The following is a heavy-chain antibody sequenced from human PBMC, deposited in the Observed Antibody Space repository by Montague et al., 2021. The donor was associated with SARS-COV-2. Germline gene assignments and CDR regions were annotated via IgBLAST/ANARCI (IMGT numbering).Heavy chain of an antibody. CDR1: GGSFSRYF. D-gene: IGHD6-6*01. V-gene: IGHV4-34*01. J-gene: IGHJ4*02. CDR2: ISPTGST. CDR3: AGAPNEYYIDY. Sequence: SETLSLTCDVYGGSFSRYFWSWIRQPPGRGPELIGHISPTGSTRYNPSLDSRVTISLDTSKSRLSLELTSVTVADTSIYFCAGAPNEYYIDYWGQGTPVSVSS.